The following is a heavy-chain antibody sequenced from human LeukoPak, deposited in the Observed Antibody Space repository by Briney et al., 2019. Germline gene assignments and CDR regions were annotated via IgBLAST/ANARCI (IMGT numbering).Heavy chain of an antibody. V-gene: IGHV3-7*01. Sequence: HSGGSLRLSCAASGFTFSSYWMSWVRQAPGKGLEWVANINQDGSEKYYVDPVKGRFTLSRDNAKNSLYLQMSSLRAEDTAVYYCARDYGYWDQGTLVTVSS. CDR3: ARDYGY. D-gene: IGHD3-10*01. J-gene: IGHJ4*02. CDR2: INQDGSEK. CDR1: GFTFSSYW.